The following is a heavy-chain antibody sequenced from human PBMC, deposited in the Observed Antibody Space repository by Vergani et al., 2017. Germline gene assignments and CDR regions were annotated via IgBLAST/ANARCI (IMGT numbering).Heavy chain of an antibody. CDR3: ARVNDYGDNWFDP. CDR1: GGSFSGYY. J-gene: IGHJ5*02. Sequence: QVQLQQWGAGLLKPSETLSLTCAVYGGSFSGYYWSWIRQPPGKGLEWIGEINHSGSTNYNPSLKSRVTISVDTSKNQFSLKLSSVTAADTAVYYCARVNDYGDNWFDPWGQGTLVTVSS. CDR2: INHSGST. D-gene: IGHD4-17*01. V-gene: IGHV4-34*01.